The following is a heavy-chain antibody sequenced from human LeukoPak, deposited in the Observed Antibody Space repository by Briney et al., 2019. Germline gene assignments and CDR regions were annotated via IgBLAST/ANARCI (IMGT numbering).Heavy chain of an antibody. CDR1: GFSIRGYW. Sequence: GGSLRLSCAASGFSIRGYWMHWVRQAPGKGLMWVSRIKSDGSWTNYADSVRGRFTISRDNAKNTLFLQMVGLRAEDMAIYYCVRDGDAYDFDLWGQGILVTVSS. J-gene: IGHJ4*02. V-gene: IGHV3-74*01. CDR2: IKSDGSWT. D-gene: IGHD5-12*01. CDR3: VRDGDAYDFDL.